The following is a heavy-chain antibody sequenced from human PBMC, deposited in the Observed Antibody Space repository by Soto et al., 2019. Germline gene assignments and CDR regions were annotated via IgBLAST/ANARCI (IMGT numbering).Heavy chain of an antibody. V-gene: IGHV4-59*01. CDR3: ARTYGRKFDY. J-gene: IGHJ4*02. CDR1: GGSISSYY. Sequence: PSETLSLTCTVSGGSISSYYWSWIRQPPGKGLEWIGYIYYSGSTNYNPSLKSRVTISVDTSKNQFSLKLSSVTAADTALYYCARTYGRKFDYWGQGTLVTVSS. D-gene: IGHD3-10*01. CDR2: IYYSGST.